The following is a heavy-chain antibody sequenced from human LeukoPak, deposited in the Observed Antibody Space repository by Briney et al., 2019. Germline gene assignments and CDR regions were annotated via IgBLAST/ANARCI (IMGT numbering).Heavy chain of an antibody. J-gene: IGHJ4*02. V-gene: IGHV3-53*01. CDR1: GYTISGKY. CDR2: IYIGGNT. D-gene: IGHD2-21*02. CDR3: VTPGPAVTGGFEY. Sequence: GGSLRLSCGASGYTISGKYMGWVRQAPGKGLEWVSVIYIGGNTYYTDSVKGRFTISRDDSKNTLYLQMNSLRVEDTAVYYCVTPGPAVTGGFEYWGQGALVTVSS.